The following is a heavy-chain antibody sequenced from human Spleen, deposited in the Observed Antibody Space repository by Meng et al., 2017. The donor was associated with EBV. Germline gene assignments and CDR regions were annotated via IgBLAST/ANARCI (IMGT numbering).Heavy chain of an antibody. V-gene: IGHV2-5*01. CDR2: IYRDDK. Sequence: QITLKESGPTLVKPKQTLTLTCTFSGFSLSTSGVGVGWIRQPPGKALEWLALIYRDDKHYSPSLKSRLTITKDTSKNQVVLTLTNMGPVDTATYYCAHFSSSSLYPRSDYWGQGTLVTVSS. CDR3: AHFSSSSLYPRSDY. D-gene: IGHD6-13*01. CDR1: GFSLSTSGVG. J-gene: IGHJ4*02.